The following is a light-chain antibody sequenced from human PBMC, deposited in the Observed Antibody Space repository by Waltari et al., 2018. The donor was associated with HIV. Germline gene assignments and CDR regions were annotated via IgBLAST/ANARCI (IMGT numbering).Light chain of an antibody. CDR1: SSHVGGYNY. Sequence: QSALTPPPSASGSPGQSVTISCTGTSSHVGGYNYVSWYQQHPGKAPKLMIYEVTKRPSGVPDRFSGSKSGNTASLTVSGLQAEDEADYYCSSYAGSNNLLFGGGTKLTVL. J-gene: IGLJ2*01. CDR3: SSYAGSNNLL. V-gene: IGLV2-8*01. CDR2: EVT.